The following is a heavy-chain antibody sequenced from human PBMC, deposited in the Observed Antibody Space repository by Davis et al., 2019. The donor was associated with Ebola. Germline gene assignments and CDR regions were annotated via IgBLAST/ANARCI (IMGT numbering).Heavy chain of an antibody. CDR3: ARTTRIAVAVY. Sequence: ASVKVSCKASGYTFTNFAIHWVRQAPGQRLEWMGWINADNGNTKYSQKFQGRVTITRDTSASTAYMELRSLRSDDTAVYYCARTTRIAVAVYWGQGTLVTVSS. D-gene: IGHD6-19*01. CDR2: INADNGNT. V-gene: IGHV1-3*01. CDR1: GYTFTNFA. J-gene: IGHJ4*02.